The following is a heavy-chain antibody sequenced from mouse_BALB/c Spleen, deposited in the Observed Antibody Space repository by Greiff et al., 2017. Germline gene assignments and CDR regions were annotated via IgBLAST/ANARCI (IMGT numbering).Heavy chain of an antibody. D-gene: IGHD2-1*01. CDR3: VRDNYRTYYAMDY. CDR2: IWTGGGT. V-gene: IGHV2-9-2*01. J-gene: IGHJ4*01. Sequence: QVQLQQSGPGLVAPSQSLSITCTVSGFSLTSYDISWIRQPPGKGLEWLGVIWTGGGTNYNSAFMSRLSISKDNSKSQVFLKMNSLQTDDTAIYYCVRDNYRTYYAMDYWGQGTSVTVSS. CDR1: GFSLTSYD.